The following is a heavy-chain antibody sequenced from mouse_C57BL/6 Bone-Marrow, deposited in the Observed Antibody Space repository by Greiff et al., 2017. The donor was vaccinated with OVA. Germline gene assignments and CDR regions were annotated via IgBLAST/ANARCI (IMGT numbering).Heavy chain of an antibody. CDR2: ISDGGSYT. V-gene: IGHV5-4*03. CDR1: GFTFSSYA. Sequence: EVKVVESGGGLVKPGGSLKLSCAASGFTFSSYAMSWVRQTPEKRLEWVATISDGGSYTYYPDNVKGRFTISRDNAKNNLYLQMSHLKSEDTAMYYCARVYDYDEDWYFDVWGTGTTVTVSS. J-gene: IGHJ1*03. D-gene: IGHD2-4*01. CDR3: ARVYDYDEDWYFDV.